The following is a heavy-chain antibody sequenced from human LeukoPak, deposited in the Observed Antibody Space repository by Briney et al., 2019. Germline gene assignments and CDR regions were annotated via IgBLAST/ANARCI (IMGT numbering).Heavy chain of an antibody. CDR3: ARNNGMDV. CDR2: VNRDGSET. CDR1: GFALSSHW. Sequence: GGSLRLSCAASGFALSSHWMTWVRQVPGRGPEWVANVNRDGSETYYLDSVKGRFTISKDNAKNSLYLQMSSLGAEDTALYHCARNNGMDVWGQGTTVIVSS. V-gene: IGHV3-7*03. J-gene: IGHJ6*02.